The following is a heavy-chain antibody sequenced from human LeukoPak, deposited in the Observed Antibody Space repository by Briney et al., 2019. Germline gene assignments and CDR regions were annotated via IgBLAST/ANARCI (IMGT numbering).Heavy chain of an antibody. CDR3: ARAMYTDSCNDY. V-gene: IGHV3-30*04. Sequence: GGSLRLSCAASGFTFSSYAMHWVRQAPGKGLEWVAVISYDGSNKYYADSVKGRFTISRDNSKNTLYLQMNSLRAEDTAVYYCARAMYTDSCNDYWGQGTLATVSS. J-gene: IGHJ4*02. CDR2: ISYDGSNK. CDR1: GFTFSSYA. D-gene: IGHD2-2*02.